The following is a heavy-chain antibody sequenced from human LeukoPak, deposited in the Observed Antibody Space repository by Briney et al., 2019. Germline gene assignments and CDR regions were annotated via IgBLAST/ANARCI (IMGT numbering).Heavy chain of an antibody. D-gene: IGHD3-10*01. CDR3: AKCEAHYYYGSVPKGCGMDV. CDR2: ISGSGGST. CDR1: GFTFSSYA. J-gene: IGHJ6*02. V-gene: IGHV3-23*01. Sequence: PGGSLRLSCAASGFTFSSYAMSWVRQAPGKGLEWVSAISGSGGSTYYADSVKGRFTISRDNSKNTLYLQMNSLRAEDTAVYYCAKCEAHYYYGSVPKGCGMDVWGQGTTVTVSS.